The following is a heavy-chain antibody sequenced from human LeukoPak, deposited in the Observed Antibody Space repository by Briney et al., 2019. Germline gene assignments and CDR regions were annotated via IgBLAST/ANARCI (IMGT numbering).Heavy chain of an antibody. CDR1: GFTFSEDW. D-gene: IGHD6-25*01. J-gene: IGHJ4*02. CDR2: KKKDGSEK. CDR3: VAYTSDWGGLNY. V-gene: IGHV3-7*02. Sequence: GGSLRLSCAASGFTFSEDWMNWGRQAPGEGLEWVANKKKDGSEKYYVDSVKGRFTISRDNAKNLLYLQMNSLRAEDTSVYYCVAYTSDWGGLNYWGQGTLVTVSS.